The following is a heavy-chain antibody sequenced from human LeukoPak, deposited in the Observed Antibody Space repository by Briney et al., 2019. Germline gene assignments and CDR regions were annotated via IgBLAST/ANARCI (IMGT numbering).Heavy chain of an antibody. CDR3: ARGEKWNYNYYYMDV. CDR1: GGSISDYY. D-gene: IGHD1-7*01. V-gene: IGHV4-59*01. CDR2: SYYRGST. J-gene: IGHJ6*03. Sequence: PSETLSLTCSVSGGSISDYYWTWSRQPPGKGLEWIGYSYYRGSTNYNPSLKSRVTIFVDTSKNQFSLKLNSVTAADTAVYYCARGEKWNYNYYYMDVWGKGTTVTVSS.